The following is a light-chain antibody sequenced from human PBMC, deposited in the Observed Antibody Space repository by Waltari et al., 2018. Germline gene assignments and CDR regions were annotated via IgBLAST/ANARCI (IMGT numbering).Light chain of an antibody. V-gene: IGKV4-1*01. Sequence: DIVMTQSPASLPVSLGETVTINCKSSQSVFHGSARRHYIACYQQKPGQSPKLLIYWASARESGVPDRFRGSGSGTDFTLTISGLQAEDVAVYYCQQYYGSSYTFGQGTKLEIK. CDR3: QQYYGSSYT. CDR2: WAS. CDR1: QSVFHGSARRHY. J-gene: IGKJ2*01.